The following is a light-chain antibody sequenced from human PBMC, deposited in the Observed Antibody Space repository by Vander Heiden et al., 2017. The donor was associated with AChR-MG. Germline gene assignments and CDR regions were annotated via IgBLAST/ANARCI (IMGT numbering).Light chain of an antibody. J-gene: IGKJ1*01. CDR3: LHYTYSLWT. CDR1: QSVAANS. V-gene: IGKV3-20*01. Sequence: EIVLTQSPGTLSLSPGERATLSCRASQSVAANSLAWYQQKPGQAPRLLIYGASSRATGIPERFSGGGSGTDFTLTISRLEPEDFAVYYCLHYTYSLWTFGQGTKVEVK. CDR2: GAS.